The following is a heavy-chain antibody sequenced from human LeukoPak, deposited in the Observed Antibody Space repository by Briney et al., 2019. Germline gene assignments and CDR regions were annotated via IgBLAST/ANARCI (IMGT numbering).Heavy chain of an antibody. J-gene: IGHJ6*03. CDR3: ARDYGSGRRYYYMDV. CDR1: GGSISSYY. V-gene: IGHV4-4*07. CDR2: IYTSGST. D-gene: IGHD3-10*01. Sequence: PSETLSLTCTVSGGSISSYYWSWIRQPAGKGLEWIGRIYTSGSTFYNPSLKSRVTILVDTSKNQFSLKLSSVTAADTAVYYCARDYGSGRRYYYMDVWGKGTTVTVSS.